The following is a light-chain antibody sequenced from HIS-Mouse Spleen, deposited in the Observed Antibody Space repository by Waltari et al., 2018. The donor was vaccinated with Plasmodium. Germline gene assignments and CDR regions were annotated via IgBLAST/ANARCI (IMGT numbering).Light chain of an antibody. J-gene: IGLJ2*01. CDR3: QAWDSSTVV. CDR2: QDS. Sequence: SYELTQPPSVSVSPGQTASLTCSGDKLGDKYACWYQQKPGQAPVLVIYQDSKRPSGIPERLSGSKPGNPATLTISGTQAMDEADYYCQAWDSSTVVFGGGTKLTVL. CDR1: KLGDKY. V-gene: IGLV3-1*01.